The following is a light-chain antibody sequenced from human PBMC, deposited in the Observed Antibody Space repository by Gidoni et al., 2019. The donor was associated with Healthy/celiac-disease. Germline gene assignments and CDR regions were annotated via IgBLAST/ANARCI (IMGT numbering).Light chain of an antibody. J-gene: IGLJ2*01. V-gene: IGLV1-44*01. Sequence: QSVLTQPPPASGTPGQRVTISCSGSSSNFGSNPVNWSQTLPGTTPKLLIYSNNQRPSGVPDRFSGSKSGTSASLAISGLQSEDEADYYCAAWDDSLNGPVFGGGTKLNVL. CDR3: AAWDDSLNGPV. CDR2: SNN. CDR1: SSNFGSNP.